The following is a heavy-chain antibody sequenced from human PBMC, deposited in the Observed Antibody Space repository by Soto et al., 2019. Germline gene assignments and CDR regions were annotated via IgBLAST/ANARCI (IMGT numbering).Heavy chain of an antibody. CDR1: GGSISSYY. J-gene: IGHJ5*02. CDR2: IYYSGST. D-gene: IGHD6-19*01. V-gene: IGHV4-59*01. CDR3: ARAKFVVAGLSGWFDP. Sequence: SETLSLTCTVSGGSISSYYWSWIRQPPGKGLEWIGYIYYSGSTNYNPSLKSRVTISVDTSRTQFSLRLSSVTAADTAVYYCARAKFVVAGLSGWFDPWGQETLVTVSS.